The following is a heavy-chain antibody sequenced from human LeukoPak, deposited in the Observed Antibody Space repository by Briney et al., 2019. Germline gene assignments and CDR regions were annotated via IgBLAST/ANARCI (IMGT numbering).Heavy chain of an antibody. CDR3: ARDRGYCRGTTCYAYYFDS. CDR2: IWYDGSNK. D-gene: IGHD2-2*01. J-gene: IGHJ4*02. V-gene: IGHV3-33*01. Sequence: GGSLRLSCAAPGFTFSSYGMHWVRQAPGKGLEWVAVIWYDGSNKYYADSVKGRFTISRDNARNSLHLQMNSLRAEDTAVYYCARDRGYCRGTTCYAYYFDSWGQGTLVTVSS. CDR1: GFTFSSYG.